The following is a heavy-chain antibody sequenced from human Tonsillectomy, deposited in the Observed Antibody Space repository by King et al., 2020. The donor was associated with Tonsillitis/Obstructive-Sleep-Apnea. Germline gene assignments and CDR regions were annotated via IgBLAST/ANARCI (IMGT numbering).Heavy chain of an antibody. CDR3: ARGFSRTSYYYYYMDV. J-gene: IGHJ6*03. D-gene: IGHD1-14*01. Sequence: VQLQQWGAGLLKPSETLSLTCAVYGGSFSGYYGSGIRQPPGKGLEWIGEIIPSGLTNYNPALKSRGTISVDTSKNQFSLKLSSVPAADTAVYYCARGFSRTSYYYYYMDVWGKGSTVTVSS. V-gene: IGHV4-34*01. CDR2: IIPSGLT. CDR1: GGSFSGYY.